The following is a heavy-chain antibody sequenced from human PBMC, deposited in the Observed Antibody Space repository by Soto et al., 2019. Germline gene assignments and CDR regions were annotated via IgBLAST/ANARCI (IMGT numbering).Heavy chain of an antibody. D-gene: IGHD3-10*01. Sequence: SETLSLTCTFSGGSIISYYWSWIRQPAGKGLEWIGRIYTSGSTNYNPSLKSRVTMSVDTSKNQFSLKLSSVTAADTAVYYCAREKMVLLWFGELPDYYYYGMDVWGQGTTVTVS. CDR3: AREKMVLLWFGELPDYYYYGMDV. CDR2: IYTSGST. V-gene: IGHV4-4*07. CDR1: GGSIISYY. J-gene: IGHJ6*02.